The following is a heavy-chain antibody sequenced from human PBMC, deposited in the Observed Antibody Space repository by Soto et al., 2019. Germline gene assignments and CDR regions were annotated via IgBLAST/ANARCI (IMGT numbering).Heavy chain of an antibody. CDR1: SDSIISYY. CDR3: ARGTSWQLPFDY. CDR2: ISYSGST. D-gene: IGHD6-13*01. Sequence: SETLSLTCTVSSDSIISYYWSWIRQPPGKRLEWIGYISYSGSTDYNPSLKSRVTISGDTSKNQFSLKVSSVTAADTAVYYCARGTSWQLPFDYWGQGTLVTVSS. J-gene: IGHJ4*02. V-gene: IGHV4-59*01.